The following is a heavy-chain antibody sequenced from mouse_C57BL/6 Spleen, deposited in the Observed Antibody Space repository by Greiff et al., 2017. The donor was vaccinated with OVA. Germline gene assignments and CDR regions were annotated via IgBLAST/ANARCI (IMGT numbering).Heavy chain of an antibody. D-gene: IGHD2-4*01. Sequence: EVQRVESGGDLVKPGGSLKLSCAASGFTFSSYGMSWVRQTPDKRLEWVATISSGGSYTYYPDSVKGRFTISRDNAKNTLYLQMSSLKSEDTAMYYCARHYDNDVGFAYWGQGTLVTVSA. J-gene: IGHJ3*01. CDR3: ARHYDNDVGFAY. CDR2: ISSGGSYT. CDR1: GFTFSSYG. V-gene: IGHV5-6*01.